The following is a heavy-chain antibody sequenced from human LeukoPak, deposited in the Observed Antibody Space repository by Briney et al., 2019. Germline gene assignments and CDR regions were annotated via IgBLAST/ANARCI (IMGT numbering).Heavy chain of an antibody. V-gene: IGHV3-23*01. CDR3: AKDSSYGDLFDY. J-gene: IGHJ4*02. CDR2: ISGSGGST. CDR1: GFTFSSYA. D-gene: IGHD4-17*01. Sequence: GGSLRLSCAASGFTFSSYAMSWVRQAPGKGLEWVSAISGSGGSTYYADSVKGRFTISRDNSKSTLYLQMNSLRAEDTAVYYCAKDSSYGDLFDYWGQGTLVTVSS.